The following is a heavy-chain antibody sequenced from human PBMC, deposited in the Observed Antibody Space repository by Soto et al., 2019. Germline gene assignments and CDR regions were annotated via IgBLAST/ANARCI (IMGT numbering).Heavy chain of an antibody. CDR1: GYTFTNFG. CDR2: ISAYNGNT. V-gene: IGHV1-18*01. CDR3: ARGATPIDY. J-gene: IGHJ4*02. Sequence: QGQLVQSGAEVKKPGASVKVSCKTSGYTFTNFGLSWVRQAPGQGLEWMGWISAYNGNTNYAQNFQGRVTMNTDTSTSTAYMELRSLRSDDTAVYYCARGATPIDYWGQGTLVTVSS. D-gene: IGHD2-15*01.